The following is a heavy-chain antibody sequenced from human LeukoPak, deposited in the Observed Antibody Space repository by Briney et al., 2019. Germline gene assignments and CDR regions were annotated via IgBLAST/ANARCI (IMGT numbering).Heavy chain of an antibody. J-gene: IGHJ4*02. Sequence: ASVKVSCKASGGTFSSYAISWVRQAPGQGLEWMGRIIPILGIANYAQKFQGRVTITADKSTGTAYMELSSLRSEDTAVYYCASPLYDSSGYYSPPGDYWGQGTLVTVSS. CDR2: IIPILGIA. D-gene: IGHD3-22*01. V-gene: IGHV1-69*04. CDR3: ASPLYDSSGYYSPPGDY. CDR1: GGTFSSYA.